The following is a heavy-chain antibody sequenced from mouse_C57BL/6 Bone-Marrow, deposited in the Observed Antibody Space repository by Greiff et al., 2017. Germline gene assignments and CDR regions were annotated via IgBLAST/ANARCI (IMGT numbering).Heavy chain of an antibody. CDR1: GFTFSDYG. CDR2: ISSGSSTI. CDR3: ARGDYGSSFDY. V-gene: IGHV5-17*01. J-gene: IGHJ2*01. Sequence: DVKLQESGGGLVKPGGSLKLSCAASGFTFSDYGMHWVRQAPEKGLEWVAYISSGSSTIYYADTVKGRFTISRDNAKNTLFLQMTSLRSEDTAMYYCARGDYGSSFDYWGQGTTLTVSS. D-gene: IGHD1-1*01.